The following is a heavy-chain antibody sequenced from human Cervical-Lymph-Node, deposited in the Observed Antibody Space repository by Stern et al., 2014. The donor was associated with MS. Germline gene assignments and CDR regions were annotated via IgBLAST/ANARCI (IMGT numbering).Heavy chain of an antibody. CDR1: GFSFTTAGVG. J-gene: IGHJ3*01. CDR3: AHIFLYDAFDV. V-gene: IGHV2-5*02. D-gene: IGHD2-15*01. Sequence: QVTLRESGPTLVKPTQTLTLTCTFSGFSFTTAGVGVGWIRQSPGKALEWVALTYWDDEKRYRPSLRTRLTITNDTSRNQVVLTMTNMAPEDTATYYCAHIFLYDAFDVWGQGTLVTVSS. CDR2: TYWDDEK.